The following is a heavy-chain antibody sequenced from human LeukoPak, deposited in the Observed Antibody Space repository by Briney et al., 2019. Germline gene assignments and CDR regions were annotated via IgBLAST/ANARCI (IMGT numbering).Heavy chain of an antibody. Sequence: SETLSLTCAVYGGSFSGYYWSWIRQPPGKGLEWIGEINHSGSTNYNPSLKSRVTISVDTSKNQFSLKLSSVTAADTAVYYCAIRDLSWFDPWGQGTLVTVSS. V-gene: IGHV4-34*01. CDR3: AIRDLSWFDP. D-gene: IGHD3-3*01. J-gene: IGHJ5*02. CDR1: GGSFSGYY. CDR2: INHSGST.